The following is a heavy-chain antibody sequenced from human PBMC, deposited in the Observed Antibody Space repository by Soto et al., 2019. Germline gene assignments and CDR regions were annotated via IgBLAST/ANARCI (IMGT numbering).Heavy chain of an antibody. D-gene: IGHD2-15*01. CDR3: ALYRSYCYFLACFYP. CDR2: ISGSGGST. J-gene: IGHJ5*02. CDR1: GFTFISYA. V-gene: IGHV3-23*01. Sequence: EVQLLESGGGLVQPGGSLRLSCAASGFTFISYAMTWVRQAPGKGLEWVSSISGSGGSTYYADSVKGRFTISRDKNTLYLQMNSRIPHDTAVYYCALYRSYCYFLACFYPWGPGTLLTVSS.